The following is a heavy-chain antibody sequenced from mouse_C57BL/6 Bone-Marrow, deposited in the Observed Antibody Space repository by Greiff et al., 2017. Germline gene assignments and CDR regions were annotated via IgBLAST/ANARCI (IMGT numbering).Heavy chain of an antibody. CDR2: INYDGSST. V-gene: IGHV5-16*01. Sequence: EVKVEESEGGLVQPGSSMKLSCTASGFTFSDYYMAWVRQVPEKGLEWVANINYDGSSTYYLDSLKSRFIISRDNAKNILYLQMSSPKSEDTATYYCARDHYYGTDWYFDVWGTGTTVTVSS. CDR1: GFTFSDYY. CDR3: ARDHYYGTDWYFDV. J-gene: IGHJ1*03. D-gene: IGHD1-1*01.